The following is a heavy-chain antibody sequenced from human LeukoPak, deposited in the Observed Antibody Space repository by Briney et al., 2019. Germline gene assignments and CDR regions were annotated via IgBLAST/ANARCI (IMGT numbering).Heavy chain of an antibody. CDR3: ARDRYGDYAPGDY. J-gene: IGHJ4*02. Sequence: GGSLRLSCAASGFTFSDYYMSWIRQAPGKGLEWVSYISSSGSTIYYADSVKGRFTISRDNAKNLLYLQMNSLRVEDTAVYYCARDRYGDYAPGDYWGQGTLVTVSS. CDR1: GFTFSDYY. D-gene: IGHD4-17*01. V-gene: IGHV3-11*01. CDR2: ISSSGSTI.